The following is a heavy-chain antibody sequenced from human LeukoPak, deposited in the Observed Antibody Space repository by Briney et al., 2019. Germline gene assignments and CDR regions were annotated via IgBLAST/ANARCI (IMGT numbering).Heavy chain of an antibody. J-gene: IGHJ3*02. CDR1: GFTFSSFA. CDR2: ISDSGGNT. CDR3: AKDSRSYGGHGFDI. V-gene: IGHV3-23*01. D-gene: IGHD3-10*01. Sequence: GGSLRLSCAASGFTFSSFAMSWVRQAPGKGPEWVSAISDSGGNTYYTDSVKGRFTISRDNSESTLYLQMNSLRAEDTAVFYCAKDSRSYGGHGFDIWGQGTMVTVSS.